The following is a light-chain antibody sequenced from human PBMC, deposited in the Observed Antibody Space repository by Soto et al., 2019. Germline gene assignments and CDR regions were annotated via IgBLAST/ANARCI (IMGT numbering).Light chain of an antibody. Sequence: QSALTQPASVSGSPGQSITISCTGTSSDIGAYNFVSWYQQHPGKAPTLMLYDVNIRPSGVSNRFSGSKSGNTASLTISVLQAEDDADYYCTSSTTSTTMIFGGGTKVT. CDR2: DVN. CDR3: TSSTTSTTMI. J-gene: IGLJ2*01. CDR1: SSDIGAYNF. V-gene: IGLV2-14*03.